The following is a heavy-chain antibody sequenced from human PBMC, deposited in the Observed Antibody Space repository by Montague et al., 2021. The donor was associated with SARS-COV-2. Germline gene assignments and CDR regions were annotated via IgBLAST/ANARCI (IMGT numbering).Heavy chain of an antibody. J-gene: IGHJ6*02. CDR2: ISRSGSII. V-gene: IGHV3-48*03. D-gene: IGHD3-22*01. Sequence: SLRLSCAASGFIFNDYEMHWVRQAPGKGLEWVSYISRSGSIIYYADSVKGRFTISRDNTTKSLFLQMKSLRAEDTAIYFWAKDGFLYDTSGNLKSYNGMDIWGQGTAVTVS. CDR3: AKDGFLYDTSGNLKSYNGMDI. CDR1: GFIFNDYE.